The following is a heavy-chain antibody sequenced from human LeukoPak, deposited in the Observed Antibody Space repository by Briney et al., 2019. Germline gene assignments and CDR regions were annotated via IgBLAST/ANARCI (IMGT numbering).Heavy chain of an antibody. D-gene: IGHD6-19*01. V-gene: IGHV3-64D*06. CDR1: GFTFSSYA. Sequence: GGSLRLSCSASGFTFSSYAMHWVRQAPGKGLEYVSAISSNGGSTYYADSVKGRFTISRDNSKNALYLQMSSLRAEDTAVYYCAKTADSSGWYYFDYWGQGTLVTVFS. CDR3: AKTADSSGWYYFDY. J-gene: IGHJ4*02. CDR2: ISSNGGST.